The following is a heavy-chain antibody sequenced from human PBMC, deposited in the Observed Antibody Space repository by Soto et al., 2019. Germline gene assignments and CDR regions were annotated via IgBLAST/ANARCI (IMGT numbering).Heavy chain of an antibody. V-gene: IGHV3-74*01. CDR1: GFTFSSYW. CDR2: VSSDGSST. D-gene: IGHD6-19*01. CDR3: ARDRSGGFAY. J-gene: IGHJ4*02. Sequence: EVQLVESGGGVVQPGGSLRLSCAASGFTFSSYWMHWVRQGPGKGLVWVSRVSSDGSSTIYADSVKGRFTISRDNAKNTLYLQMNSLRAEDTAVYYCARDRSGGFAYWGQGTLVTVSS.